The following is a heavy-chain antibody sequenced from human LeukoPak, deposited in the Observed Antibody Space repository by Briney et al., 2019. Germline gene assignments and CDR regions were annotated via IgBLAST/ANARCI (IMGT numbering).Heavy chain of an antibody. V-gene: IGHV1-69*04. CDR3: AAPPYYYDSSGYYYYY. Sequence: EASVKVSCKASGGTFSSYAISWVRQAPGQGLEWMGRIIPIFGIANYAQKFQGRVTITAGKSTSTAYMELSSLRSEDTAVYYCAAPPYYYDSSGYYYYYWGQGTLVTVSS. CDR2: IIPIFGIA. CDR1: GGTFSSYA. D-gene: IGHD3-22*01. J-gene: IGHJ4*02.